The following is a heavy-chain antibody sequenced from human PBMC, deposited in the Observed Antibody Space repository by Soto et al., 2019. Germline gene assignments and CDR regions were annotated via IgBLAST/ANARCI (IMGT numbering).Heavy chain of an antibody. CDR3: ARGGIGYFDWSSPPHPYYYGMDV. V-gene: IGHV1-69*13. D-gene: IGHD3-9*01. J-gene: IGHJ6*02. CDR2: IIPIFGTA. Sequence: ASVKVSCKASGGTFSSYAISWVRQAPGQGLEWMGGIIPIFGTANYAQKFQGRVTITADESTSTAYMELSSLRSEDTAVYYCARGGIGYFDWSSPPHPYYYGMDVWGQGTTVTVSS. CDR1: GGTFSSYA.